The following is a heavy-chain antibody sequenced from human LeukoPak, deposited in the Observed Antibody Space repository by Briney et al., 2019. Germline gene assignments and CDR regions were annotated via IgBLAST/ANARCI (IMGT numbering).Heavy chain of an antibody. J-gene: IGHJ4*02. CDR2: ISKDGRTA. CDR1: GFTFSDYY. Sequence: GGSLRLSCTASGFTFSDYYMSWIRQAPGKGLEWVSCISKDGRTASYADSFKGQFTISRDNSKNSLYLQMNSPTDDDTAVYSCARVRGSYTSDYWGQGTLVTVSS. V-gene: IGHV3-11*01. D-gene: IGHD1-26*01. CDR3: ARVRGSYTSDY.